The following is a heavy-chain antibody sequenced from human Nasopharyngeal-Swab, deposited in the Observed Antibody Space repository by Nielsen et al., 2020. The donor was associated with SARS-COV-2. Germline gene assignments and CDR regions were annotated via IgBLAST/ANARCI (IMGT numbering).Heavy chain of an antibody. CDR2: INTDGSST. V-gene: IGHV3-74*03. J-gene: IGHJ4*02. Sequence: GESLKISCAASGFTFSNYWMHWVRQAPGKGLVWVSRINTDGSSTMYADSVKGRFTISRDNAKNTLYLQMNSLRAEDTAVYYCTREVMRTHDYWGQGTLVTVSS. D-gene: IGHD2-21*01. CDR1: GFTFSNYW. CDR3: TREVMRTHDY.